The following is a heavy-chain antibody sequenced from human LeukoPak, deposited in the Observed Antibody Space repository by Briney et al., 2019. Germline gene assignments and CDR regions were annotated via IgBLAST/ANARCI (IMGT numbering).Heavy chain of an antibody. CDR3: ARGRRLLAAAGSPVYYYYMDV. CDR2: INPNSGGT. D-gene: IGHD6-13*01. CDR1: GYTFTGYY. V-gene: IGHV1-2*02. J-gene: IGHJ6*03. Sequence: ASVKVSCKASGYTFTGYYMHWVRQAPGQGLEWMGWINPNSGGTNYAQKFQGRVTMTRDTSISTAYMELSRLRSDDTAVYYCARGRRLLAAAGSPVYYYYMDVWGKGTTVTVSS.